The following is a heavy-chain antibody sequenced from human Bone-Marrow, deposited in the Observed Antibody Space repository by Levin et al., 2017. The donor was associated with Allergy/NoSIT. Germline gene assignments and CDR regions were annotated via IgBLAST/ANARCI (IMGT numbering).Heavy chain of an antibody. CDR3: ARIPYFFREPFDY. J-gene: IGHJ4*02. Sequence: SETLSLTCSVSGASIRSGDYFWTWIRQTPGKGLEWIGYIYVTGGTYYNPSLAGRAALSTDTSKNQLSLSLSPVTAADTAVYYCARIPYFFREPFDYWGQGSLVTVSS. CDR2: IYVTGGT. D-gene: IGHD1-14*01. CDR1: GASIRSGDYF. V-gene: IGHV4-30-4*01.